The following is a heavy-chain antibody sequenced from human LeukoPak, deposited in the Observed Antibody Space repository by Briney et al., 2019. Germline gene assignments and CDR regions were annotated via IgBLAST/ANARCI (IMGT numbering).Heavy chain of an antibody. Sequence: GSLRLSCAASGFTFSSYWMHWLRQAPGKGLVWVSRINSDGSSTSYADSMKGRFTISRDNAKNTLYLQMNSLRAEDTAVYYCARSRNFWSGYYKGMDVWGQGTTVTVSS. D-gene: IGHD3-3*01. CDR3: ARSRNFWSGYYKGMDV. V-gene: IGHV3-74*01. J-gene: IGHJ6*02. CDR2: INSDGSST. CDR1: GFTFSSYW.